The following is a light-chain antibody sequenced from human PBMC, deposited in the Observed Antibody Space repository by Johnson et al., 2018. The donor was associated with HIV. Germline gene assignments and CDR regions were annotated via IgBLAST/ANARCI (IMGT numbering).Light chain of an antibody. CDR2: ENN. J-gene: IGLJ1*01. CDR1: SSNIGNNY. Sequence: QSVLTQPPSLSAAPGQKVTISCSGSSSNIGNNYVSWYQQLPGTAPKLLIYENNKRPSWIPDRFSGSKSDTSATLGITGLQTGDEADYYCGTWDSSLSTYYVFGTWTKVTVL. V-gene: IGLV1-51*02. CDR3: GTWDSSLSTYYV.